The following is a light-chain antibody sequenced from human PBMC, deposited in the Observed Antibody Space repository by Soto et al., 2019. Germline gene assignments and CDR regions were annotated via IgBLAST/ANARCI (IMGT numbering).Light chain of an antibody. CDR1: QAISNY. J-gene: IGKJ1*01. CDR3: QKYNSAPWT. Sequence: DFQMTQSPSSLSASVGDRVTITCRASQAISNYLAWYQQKPGKVPKLLIYGASTLQSGVPARFSGSGSGTDFTLTISSLQPEDVASYYCQKYNSAPWTFGQGTKVEIK. CDR2: GAS. V-gene: IGKV1-27*01.